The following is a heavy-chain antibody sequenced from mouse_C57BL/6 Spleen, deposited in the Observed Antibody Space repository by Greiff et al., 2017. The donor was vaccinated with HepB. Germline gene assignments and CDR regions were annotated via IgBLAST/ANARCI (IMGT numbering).Heavy chain of an antibody. V-gene: IGHV1-15*01. CDR3: TRDGGSSWFAY. CDR1: GYTFTDYE. D-gene: IGHD1-1*02. Sequence: VKLMESGAELVRPGASVTLSCKASGYTFTDYEMHWVKQTPVHGLEWIGAIDPETGGTAYNQKFKGKAILTADKSSSTAYMELRSLTSEDSAVYYCTRDGGSSWFAYWGQGTLVTVSA. CDR2: IDPETGGT. J-gene: IGHJ3*01.